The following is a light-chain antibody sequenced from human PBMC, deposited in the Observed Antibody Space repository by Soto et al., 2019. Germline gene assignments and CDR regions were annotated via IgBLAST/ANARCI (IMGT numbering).Light chain of an antibody. CDR3: QQYNLYPYT. CDR1: QPITAR. Sequence: DIQMTQSPSTLSASVGDRVTITCRASQPITARLAWYQQKPGKAPNLLIYDASDLQSGVPSRFSGSGSGTEFTLTITGLQPDDFATYYCQQYNLYPYTFGQGTKLEIK. CDR2: DAS. V-gene: IGKV1-5*01. J-gene: IGKJ2*01.